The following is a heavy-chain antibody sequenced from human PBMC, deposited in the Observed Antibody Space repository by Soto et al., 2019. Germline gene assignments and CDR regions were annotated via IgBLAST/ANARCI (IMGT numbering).Heavy chain of an antibody. D-gene: IGHD6-13*01. CDR3: ARSRDPGIAAAGKGGFDY. J-gene: IGHJ4*02. CDR2: IIPIFGTA. V-gene: IGHV1-69*13. CDR1: GCTFSSYA. Sequence: SVKVSCKASGCTFSSYAISCVRQAPGQVLEWMGGIIPIFGTANYAQKFQGRVTITADESTSTAYMELSSLRSEDTAVYYCARSRDPGIAAAGKGGFDYWGQGTLVTVSS.